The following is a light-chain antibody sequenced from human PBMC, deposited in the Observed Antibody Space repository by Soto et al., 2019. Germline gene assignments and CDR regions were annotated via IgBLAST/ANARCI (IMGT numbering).Light chain of an antibody. CDR1: SSDVGGYNY. V-gene: IGLV2-14*01. CDR3: ISYTSNSSPYV. CDR2: EVT. J-gene: IGLJ1*01. Sequence: QSVLAQPASVSGSPGQSITISCTGTSSDVGGYNYVSWYQHHPGKAPKLIIYEVTNRPSGVSNRFSGSKSGNTASLTISGLQAEDEAAYCCISYTSNSSPYVFGTGTKVTVL.